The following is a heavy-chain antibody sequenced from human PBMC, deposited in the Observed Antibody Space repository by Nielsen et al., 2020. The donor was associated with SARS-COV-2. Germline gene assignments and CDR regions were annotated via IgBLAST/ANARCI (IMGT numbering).Heavy chain of an antibody. CDR1: GFTFSSYA. V-gene: IGHV3-21*01. CDR2: ISSDGTYI. CDR3: AREYTVFLEWLFENYYYGMDV. J-gene: IGHJ6*02. Sequence: GGSLRVSCAASGFTFSSYAINWVRQAPGQGLEWVSCISSDGTYISYAESVKGRFTISRDNAKNSLYLQMNSLRAEDTAVYYCAREYTVFLEWLFENYYYGMDVWGQGTTVTVSS. D-gene: IGHD3-3*01.